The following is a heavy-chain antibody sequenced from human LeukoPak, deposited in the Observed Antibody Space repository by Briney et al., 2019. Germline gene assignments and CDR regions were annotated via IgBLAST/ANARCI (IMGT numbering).Heavy chain of an antibody. Sequence: PGGSLRLSCAASGFTFSSYSMNWVRQAPGKGLEWVSAISGSGGSTYYADAVKGRFTISRDISKNTLYLQMHSLRAEDTAIYYCAKRSSSSSGYFDYWGQGTLVTVSS. J-gene: IGHJ4*02. CDR1: GFTFSSYS. V-gene: IGHV3-23*01. CDR2: ISGSGGST. CDR3: AKRSSSSSGYFDY. D-gene: IGHD6-6*01.